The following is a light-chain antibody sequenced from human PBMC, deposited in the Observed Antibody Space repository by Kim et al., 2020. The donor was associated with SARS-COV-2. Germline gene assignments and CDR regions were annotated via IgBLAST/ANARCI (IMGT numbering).Light chain of an antibody. Sequence: GDRVTITCRASQSINSDLDWYQQKPGKAPKFLIYQASSLEGGVPSRFSGSGSGTEFTLTISSLQPDDSATYYCQQYKTYPLTFGGGTKVDIK. CDR2: QAS. J-gene: IGKJ4*01. CDR3: QQYKTYPLT. CDR1: QSINSD. V-gene: IGKV1-5*03.